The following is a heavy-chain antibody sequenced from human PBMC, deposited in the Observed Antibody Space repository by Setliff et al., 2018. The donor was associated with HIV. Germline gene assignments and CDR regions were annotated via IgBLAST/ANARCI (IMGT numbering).Heavy chain of an antibody. Sequence: GGSLRLSCAASGFTFDIYWMSWVRQAPGKGLEWVANIKQDGSEKYYVDSVRGRFTISRDNTKNSLFLQMNNLRPEDTGVYYCLRGSIQVPGLDHMDVCGKGTTVTVSS. CDR3: LRGSIQVPGLDHMDV. CDR1: GFTFDIYW. CDR2: IKQDGSEK. D-gene: IGHD5-18*01. J-gene: IGHJ6*03. V-gene: IGHV3-7*01.